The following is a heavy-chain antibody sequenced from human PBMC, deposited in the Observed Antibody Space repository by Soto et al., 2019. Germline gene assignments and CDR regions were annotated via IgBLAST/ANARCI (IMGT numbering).Heavy chain of an antibody. CDR1: GGTFSSYA. CDR3: ARDGGIAAAGMVLEY. V-gene: IGHV1-69*13. J-gene: IGHJ4*02. CDR2: IIPIFGTA. D-gene: IGHD6-13*01. Sequence: GASVKVSCKASGGTFSSYAISWVRQAPGQGLEWMGGIIPIFGTANYAQKFQGRVTITADESTSTAYMELSSLRSEDTAEYYCARDGGIAAAGMVLEYWGQGTLVTVSS.